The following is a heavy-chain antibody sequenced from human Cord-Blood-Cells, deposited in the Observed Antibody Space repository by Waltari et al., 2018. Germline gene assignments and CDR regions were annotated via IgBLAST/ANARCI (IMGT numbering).Heavy chain of an antibody. CDR3: ARQSSSNPAWVDY. V-gene: IGHV4-59*08. D-gene: IGHD6-13*01. CDR2: IYYSGST. J-gene: IGHJ4*02. CDR1: GGSISSYY. Sequence: QVQLQESGPGLVKPSETLSLTCTVSGGSISSYYWSWIRQPPGKGLEWIGYIYYSGSTNYNPSLKRRVTISVDTSKNQFSLKLSSVTAADTAVYYCARQSSSNPAWVDYWGQGTLVTVSS.